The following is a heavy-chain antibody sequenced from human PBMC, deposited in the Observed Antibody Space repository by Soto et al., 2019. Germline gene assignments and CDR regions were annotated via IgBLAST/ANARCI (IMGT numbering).Heavy chain of an antibody. CDR1: GGTFGSDA. CDR2: IIPIFGTT. CDR3: ARDRTDSGYYTNWLDP. D-gene: IGHD3-22*01. J-gene: IGHJ5*02. V-gene: IGHV1-69*06. Sequence: VASVKVSCKASGGTFGSDAITWVRQAPGQGLEWVGRIIPIFGTTNYAQNLQGGVTISADKSTLTSYMELHSLTSDDTALYYCARDRTDSGYYTNWLDPWGQGTQVTVSS.